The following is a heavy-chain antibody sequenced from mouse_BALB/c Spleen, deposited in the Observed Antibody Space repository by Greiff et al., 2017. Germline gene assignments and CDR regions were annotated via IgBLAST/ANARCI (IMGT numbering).Heavy chain of an antibody. Sequence: QVQLQQSGAELARPGASVKLSCKASGYTFTSYWMQWVKQRPGQGLEWIGAIYPGDGDTRYTQKFKGKATLTADKSSSTAYMQLSSLASEDSAVYYCARAGLLPHYFDYWGQGTTLTVSS. J-gene: IGHJ2*01. CDR3: ARAGLLPHYFDY. D-gene: IGHD2-3*01. CDR2: IYPGDGDT. V-gene: IGHV1-87*01. CDR1: GYTFTSYW.